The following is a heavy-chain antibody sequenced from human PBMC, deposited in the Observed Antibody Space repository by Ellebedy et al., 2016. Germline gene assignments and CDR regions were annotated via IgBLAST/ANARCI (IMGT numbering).Heavy chain of an antibody. CDR1: GGSISSYY. Sequence: SETLSLTCTVSGGSISSYYWSWIRQPPGKGLEWIGYIYYSGSTNYNPSLKSRVTISVDTSKNQFSLKLSSVTAADTAVYYCARDPGIENTYYDFWSGHYYYGMDVWGQGTTVTVSS. CDR3: ARDPGIENTYYDFWSGHYYYGMDV. J-gene: IGHJ6*02. CDR2: IYYSGST. D-gene: IGHD3-3*01. V-gene: IGHV4-59*01.